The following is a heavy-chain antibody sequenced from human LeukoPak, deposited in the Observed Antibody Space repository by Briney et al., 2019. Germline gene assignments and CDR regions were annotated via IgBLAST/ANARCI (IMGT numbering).Heavy chain of an antibody. CDR3: ARDQSIAVAGTGGY. D-gene: IGHD6-19*01. CDR1: GFTFSSYS. J-gene: IGHJ4*02. Sequence: PGGSLRLSCAASGFTFSSYSMNWVRQAPGKGLEWVSSISSSSSYIYYADSVKGRFTVSRDNAKNSLYLQMNSLRAEDTAVYYCARDQSIAVAGTGGYWGQGTLVTVSS. CDR2: ISSSSSYI. V-gene: IGHV3-21*01.